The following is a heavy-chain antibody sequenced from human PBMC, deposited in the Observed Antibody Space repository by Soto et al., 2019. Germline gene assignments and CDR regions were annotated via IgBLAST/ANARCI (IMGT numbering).Heavy chain of an antibody. D-gene: IGHD3-16*01. CDR1: GGSSRSSSYY. CDR3: ARSFGTSAIPNWFDP. J-gene: IGHJ5*02. Sequence: LETQSHTSTISGGSSRSSSYYWGWIRKPPGKGLEWIGSIYYSGRTYYNPSLKSRVTILVDTSKNQFSLNLSPVTAADTAVYYCARSFGTSAIPNWFDPWGQGTLVTVSS. V-gene: IGHV4-39*01. CDR2: IYYSGRT.